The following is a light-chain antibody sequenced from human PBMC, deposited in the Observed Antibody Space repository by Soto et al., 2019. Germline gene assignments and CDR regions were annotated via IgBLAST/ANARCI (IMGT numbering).Light chain of an antibody. CDR1: QSVSSSY. V-gene: IGKV3-20*01. J-gene: IGKJ1*01. CDR2: GTS. Sequence: EIVFTQSPGTLSLSPGERATLSCRASQSVSSSYLAWYQQKPGKAPRLLIYGTSSRATGIPDRLSGSGSGTVFTLTIRRLEPEDFAVYYCQQYGSSPTFGQGTKVDIK. CDR3: QQYGSSPT.